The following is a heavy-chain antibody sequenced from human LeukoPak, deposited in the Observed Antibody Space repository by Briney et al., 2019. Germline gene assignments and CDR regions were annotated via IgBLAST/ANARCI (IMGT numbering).Heavy chain of an antibody. CDR2: IYSGGST. J-gene: IGHJ4*02. D-gene: IGHD4-17*01. CDR3: ARGPYMTTVTHFDY. Sequence: GGSLRLSCAASGFTVSSNYMSWVRQAPGKGLEWVSVIYSGGSTYYADSVKGRFTISRDNSKNTLYLQMNSLRAKDTAVYYCARGPYMTTVTHFDYWGQGTRVTVSS. V-gene: IGHV3-53*01. CDR1: GFTVSSNY.